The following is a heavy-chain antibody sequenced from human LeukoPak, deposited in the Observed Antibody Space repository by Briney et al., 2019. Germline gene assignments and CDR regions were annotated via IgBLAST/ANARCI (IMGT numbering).Heavy chain of an antibody. CDR1: GGSISSSSYY. Sequence: SETLSLTCTVSGGSISSSSYYWGWIRQPPGKGLEWIGSIYYSGSTYYNPSLKSRVTISVDTSKNHFSLQLSSVTAADTAVYFCARGRVSSSTWHSTYYYYFYMDVWGKGTTVTVSS. V-gene: IGHV4-39*02. CDR3: ARGRVSSSTWHSTYYYYFYMDV. CDR2: IYYSGST. D-gene: IGHD4-11*01. J-gene: IGHJ6*03.